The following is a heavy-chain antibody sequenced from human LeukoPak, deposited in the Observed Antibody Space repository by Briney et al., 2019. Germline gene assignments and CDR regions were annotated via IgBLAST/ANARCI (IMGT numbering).Heavy chain of an antibody. J-gene: IGHJ5*02. Sequence: GGSLRLSCAASGFAVSNNYMSWVRQAPGKGLEWVAVIYDGGHTDYADSVRGRFTISRDSSKNTLYLQMNSLRPEDTAEYYCARARCDTCGYGSWGQGTLVTVSS. CDR3: ARARCDTCGYGS. CDR2: IYDGGHT. D-gene: IGHD3-22*01. CDR1: GFAVSNNY. V-gene: IGHV3-66*02.